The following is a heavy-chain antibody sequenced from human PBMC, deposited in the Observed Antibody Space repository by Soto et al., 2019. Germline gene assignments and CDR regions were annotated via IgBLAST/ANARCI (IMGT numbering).Heavy chain of an antibody. CDR3: VRDSHGDY. J-gene: IGHJ4*02. CDR1: GFIFSNYW. Sequence: EVQLVESGGGLVQPGGSLRLSCAGSGFIFSNYWMHWVRQAPGKGLEWVSRIDHDGPTDYAASVRGRFTISRDNAENTLYLQMNRLRPEDTAVYYFVRDSHGDYWGQGTLVTVSS. V-gene: IGHV3-74*01. CDR2: IDHDGPT.